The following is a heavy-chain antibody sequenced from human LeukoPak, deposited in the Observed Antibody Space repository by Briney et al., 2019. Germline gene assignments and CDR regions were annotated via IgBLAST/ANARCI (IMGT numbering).Heavy chain of an antibody. V-gene: IGHV5-51*01. CDR2: IYPGDSDT. Sequence: GESLKISCKGSGYSFTSYWIGWVRQMPGKGLEWMGIIYPGDSDTRYSPSFQGQVTISADKSISTAYLRWSSLKASDTAMYYCARNPTGDDSSGYLRDYYFDYWGQGTLVTVSS. CDR3: ARNPTGDDSSGYLRDYYFDY. D-gene: IGHD3-22*01. J-gene: IGHJ4*02. CDR1: GYSFTSYW.